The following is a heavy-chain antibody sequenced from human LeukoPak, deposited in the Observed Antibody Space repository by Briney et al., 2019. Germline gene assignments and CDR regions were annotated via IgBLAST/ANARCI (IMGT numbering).Heavy chain of an antibody. D-gene: IGHD6-19*01. CDR1: GFTFSSYS. V-gene: IGHV3-48*01. Sequence: GGSLRLSCAASGFTFSSYSMNWVRQAPGKGLEWVSYISSSSSTIYYADSVKGRFTISRDNAKNSLYLQVNSLRAEDTAVYYCARVWEIAVARGAFDIWGQGTMVTVSS. CDR3: ARVWEIAVARGAFDI. CDR2: ISSSSSTI. J-gene: IGHJ3*02.